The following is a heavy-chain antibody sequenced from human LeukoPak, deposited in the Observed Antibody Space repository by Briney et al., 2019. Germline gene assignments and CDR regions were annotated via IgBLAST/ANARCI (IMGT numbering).Heavy chain of an antibody. J-gene: IGHJ4*02. CDR3: AKDWTSHNGVYDCLDF. Sequence: GGSLRLSCAASGFAFGVHAMTWVRQAPGKGPEWVATIGGPAETFYADSVKGQFTISKDNSRNTLYLQTNSLRAEDSALYYCAKDWTSHNGVYDCLDFWGQGTRVTVSS. V-gene: IGHV3-23*01. CDR2: IGGPAET. D-gene: IGHD3-16*01. CDR1: GFAFGVHA.